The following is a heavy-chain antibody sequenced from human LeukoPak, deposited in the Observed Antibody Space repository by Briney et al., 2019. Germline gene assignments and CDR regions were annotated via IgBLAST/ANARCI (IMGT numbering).Heavy chain of an antibody. J-gene: IGHJ4*02. V-gene: IGHV1-8*02. CDR1: GYTFTCYY. Sequence: GASVKVSCKASGYTFTCYYIHWVRQAPGQGLEWMGWMNPNSGNTGYAQKFQGRVTMTRNTSISTAYMELSSLRSEDTAVYYCARGLTMVRGVTENWGQGTLVTVSS. CDR2: MNPNSGNT. CDR3: ARGLTMVRGVTEN. D-gene: IGHD3-10*01.